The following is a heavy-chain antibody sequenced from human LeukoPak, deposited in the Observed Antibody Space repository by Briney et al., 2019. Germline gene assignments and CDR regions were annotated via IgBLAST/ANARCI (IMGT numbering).Heavy chain of an antibody. CDR1: GGSISSRNYC. CDR3: ARHPPHEDGDKRGFDF. Sequence: SETLSLTCTVFGGSISSRNYCWGWFRQSPGKGLEWIAYICHSGSTYYNPSLKSRVTISVDTSKNHFSLMLTSVRAADTAVYHCARHPPHEDGDKRGFDFWGQGTLVTVSS. CDR2: ICHSGST. V-gene: IGHV4-39*01. D-gene: IGHD5-24*01. J-gene: IGHJ4*02.